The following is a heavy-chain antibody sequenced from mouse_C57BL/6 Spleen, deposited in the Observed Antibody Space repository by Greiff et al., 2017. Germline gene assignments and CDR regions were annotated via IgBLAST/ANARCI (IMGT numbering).Heavy chain of an antibody. CDR3: ARSSYDYDDWYFDV. J-gene: IGHJ1*03. D-gene: IGHD2-4*01. V-gene: IGHV1-53*01. CDR2: INPSNGGT. CDR1: GYTFTSYW. Sequence: VQLQQPGTELVKPGASVKLSCKASGYTFTSYWMHWVKQRPGQGLEWIGNINPSNGGTNYNEKFKSKATLTVDKSSSTAYMQLSSLTSEDSAVYYCARSSYDYDDWYFDVWGTGTTVTVSS.